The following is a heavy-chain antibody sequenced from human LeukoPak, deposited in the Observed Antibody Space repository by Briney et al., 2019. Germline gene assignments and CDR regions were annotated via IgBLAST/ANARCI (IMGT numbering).Heavy chain of an antibody. CDR2: INSDGSST. CDR1: GFTFSTYW. V-gene: IGHV3-74*03. CDR3: ARVGAMVRGGYKDYYYMDV. J-gene: IGHJ6*03. D-gene: IGHD3-10*01. Sequence: GGSLRLSCAASGFTFSTYWMYWVRQAPGKGRVWVSRINSDGSSTTYADSVKGRFTISRDNAKNTLYLQMNSLRADDTSVYYCARVGAMVRGGYKDYYYMDVWGKGTTVTVSS.